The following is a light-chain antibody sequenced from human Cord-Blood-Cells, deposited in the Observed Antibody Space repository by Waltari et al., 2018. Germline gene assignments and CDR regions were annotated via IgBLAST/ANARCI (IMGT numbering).Light chain of an antibody. CDR1: QSVSSN. CDR3: QQYNNWPPWT. Sequence: DIVMTQSPATLSVSPVERATLSCRASQSVSSNLAWYQQKPGQAPRLLIYGASTRATGIPARFSGSGSGTEFTLTISSLQSEDFAVYYCQQYNNWPPWTFGQGTKVEIK. V-gene: IGKV3-15*01. CDR2: GAS. J-gene: IGKJ1*01.